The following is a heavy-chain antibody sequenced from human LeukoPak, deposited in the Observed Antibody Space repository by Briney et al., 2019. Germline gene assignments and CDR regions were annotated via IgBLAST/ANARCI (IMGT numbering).Heavy chain of an antibody. J-gene: IGHJ5*02. Sequence: SQPLSLTCTVSGGSISSGGYYWSWIRQHPGKGLEWIGYIYYSGSTYYNPSLKSRVTISVDTSKHQFSLKLSSVTAADTAVYYCARYSTAQQLATLNWFDPWGQGTLVSVSS. D-gene: IGHD6-13*01. V-gene: IGHV4-31*03. CDR3: ARYSTAQQLATLNWFDP. CDR2: IYYSGST. CDR1: GGSISSGGYY.